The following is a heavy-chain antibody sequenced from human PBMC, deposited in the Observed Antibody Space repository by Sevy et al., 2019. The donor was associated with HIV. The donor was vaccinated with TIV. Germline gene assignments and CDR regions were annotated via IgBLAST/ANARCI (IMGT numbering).Heavy chain of an antibody. CDR2: ISYDGSNK. CDR1: GFSFSNYW. J-gene: IGHJ6*02. Sequence: GESLKISCAASGFSFSNYWMSWVRQAPGKGLEWVAAISYDGSNKYYADSVKGRFTISRDNSKNTLYLQMNSLRAEDTAVYYCARRYYDSSADDTYYYGMDVWGQGTTVTVSS. D-gene: IGHD3-22*01. V-gene: IGHV3-30*03. CDR3: ARRYYDSSADDTYYYGMDV.